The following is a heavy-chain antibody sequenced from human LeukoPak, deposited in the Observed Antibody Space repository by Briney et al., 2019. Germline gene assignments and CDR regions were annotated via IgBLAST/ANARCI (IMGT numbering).Heavy chain of an antibody. J-gene: IGHJ4*02. Sequence: GRSLRLSCAASGFTFSSYAMHWVRQAPGKGLEWVAVISYDGSNKYYADSVKGRFTISRDNSKNTLYLQMNSLRAEDTAVYYCAREGSSNLAYGGQGTLVTVSS. V-gene: IGHV3-30*04. CDR1: GFTFSSYA. CDR3: AREGSSNLAY. CDR2: ISYDGSNK. D-gene: IGHD3-10*01.